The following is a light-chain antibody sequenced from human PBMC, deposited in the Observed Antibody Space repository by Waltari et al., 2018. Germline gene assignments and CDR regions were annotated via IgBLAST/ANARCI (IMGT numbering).Light chain of an antibody. CDR1: QTIGRW. CDR2: DAS. CDR3: QEYNTYT. V-gene: IGKV1-5*01. J-gene: IGKJ2*01. Sequence: DIQMTQSPSTLSASVGDRVTITCRASQTIGRWLAWYQQKPGTAPRLLIYDASTLGAGGPLRFSGSTSGTEFTLTISSLQPVDFATYYCQEYNTYTFGQGTKLEIK.